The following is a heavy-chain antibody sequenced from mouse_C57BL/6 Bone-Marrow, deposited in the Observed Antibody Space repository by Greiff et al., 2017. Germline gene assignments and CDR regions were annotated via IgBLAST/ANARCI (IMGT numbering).Heavy chain of an antibody. Sequence: QVQLQQSGAELMKPGASVKLSCKATGYTFTGYWIEWVKQRPGHGLEWIGEILPGSGSTNYNEKFKGKATFTADKSSNTAYMQLSSLTTDDSAIYYCARVPTAQRDYAMDYWGQGTSVTVSS. CDR1: GYTFTGYW. V-gene: IGHV1-9*01. CDR3: ARVPTAQRDYAMDY. CDR2: ILPGSGST. J-gene: IGHJ4*01. D-gene: IGHD3-2*02.